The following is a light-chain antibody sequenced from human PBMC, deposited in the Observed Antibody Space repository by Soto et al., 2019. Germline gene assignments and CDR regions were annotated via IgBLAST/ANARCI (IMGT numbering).Light chain of an antibody. J-gene: IGKJ4*01. CDR1: QGISSY. CDR3: QQVHSWPLT. CDR2: AAS. Sequence: IQLTQSPSSLSASVGDRVTITCRASQGISSYLAWYQQKPGKAPKLLIYAASTLQSGVPSRFSGSGSGTDFTLTISSLQPDDFASYYCQQVHSWPLTFGGGTKVDIK. V-gene: IGKV1-9*01.